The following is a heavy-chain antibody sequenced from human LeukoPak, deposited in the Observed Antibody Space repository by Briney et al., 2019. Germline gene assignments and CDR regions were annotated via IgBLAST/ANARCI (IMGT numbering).Heavy chain of an antibody. Sequence: PGGSLRLSCAASGFTFSNAWMSWVRQAPGKGLEWVGRVKSNTNGGTTDYAAPVKGRFTISRDDSKTTLYLQMDILKTEDTAVYYCTTGQTWIQQVEYWGQGTLVTVSS. J-gene: IGHJ4*02. CDR3: TTGQTWIQQVEY. D-gene: IGHD5-18*01. V-gene: IGHV3-15*01. CDR2: VKSNTNGGTT. CDR1: GFTFSNAW.